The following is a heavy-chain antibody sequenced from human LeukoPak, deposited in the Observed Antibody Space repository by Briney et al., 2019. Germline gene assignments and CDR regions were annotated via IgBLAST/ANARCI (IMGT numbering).Heavy chain of an antibody. V-gene: IGHV4-4*09. J-gene: IGHJ4*02. CDR3: ASGGVLMVYDY. CDR2: IYTSGST. CDR1: GGSISSYY. Sequence: SETLSLTCTVSGGSISSYYWSWIRQPPGKGLEWIGYIYTSGSTNYHPSLKSRVTISVDTSKNQFSLKLSSVTAADTAVYYCASGGVLMVYDYWGQGTLVTVSS. D-gene: IGHD2-8*01.